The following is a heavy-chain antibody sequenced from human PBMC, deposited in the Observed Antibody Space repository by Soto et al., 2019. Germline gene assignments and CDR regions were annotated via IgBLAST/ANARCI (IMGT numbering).Heavy chain of an antibody. D-gene: IGHD6-13*01. J-gene: IGHJ4*02. CDR1: GYTFTGYY. CDR3: ARGPQQLVGYFDY. CDR2: INPNSGGT. Sequence: ASVKVSCKASGYTFTGYYMHWVRQAPGQGLEWMGWINPNSGGTNYAQKFQGRVTMTRDTSISTAYMELSRVRSDDTAVYYCARGPQQLVGYFDYWGQGTLVTVSS. V-gene: IGHV1-2*02.